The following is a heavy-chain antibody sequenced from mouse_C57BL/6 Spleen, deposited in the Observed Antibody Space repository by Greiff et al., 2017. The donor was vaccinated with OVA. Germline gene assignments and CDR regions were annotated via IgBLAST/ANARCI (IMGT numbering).Heavy chain of an antibody. V-gene: IGHV5-16*01. CDR2: INYDGSST. J-gene: IGHJ4*01. Sequence: EVNLVESEGGLVQPGSSMKLSCTASGFTFSDYYMAWVRQVPEKGLEWVANINYDGSSTYYLDSLKSRFIISRDNAKNILYLQMSSLKSEDTATYYCAREARAMDDWGQGTSVTVSS. CDR3: AREARAMDD. CDR1: GFTFSDYY.